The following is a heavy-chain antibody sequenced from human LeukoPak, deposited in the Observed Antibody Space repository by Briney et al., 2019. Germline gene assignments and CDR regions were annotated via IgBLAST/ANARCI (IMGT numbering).Heavy chain of an antibody. CDR1: GDSISSGGYY. CDR3: ARGNPRSGWYFDY. J-gene: IGHJ4*02. CDR2: IHYSGST. V-gene: IGHV4-31*03. D-gene: IGHD6-19*01. Sequence: SETLSLTCTVSGDSISSGGYYWSWIRQHLGKGLEWIGYIHYSGSTYHNPSLKSRVTISRDTSKNQFSLKLTSVTAADTAVYYCARGNPRSGWYFDYWGQGTLVTVSS.